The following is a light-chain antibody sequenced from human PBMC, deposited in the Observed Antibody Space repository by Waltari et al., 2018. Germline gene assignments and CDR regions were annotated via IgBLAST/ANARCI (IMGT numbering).Light chain of an antibody. J-gene: IGLJ2*01. CDR3: SSYTSSDSLI. Sequence: QSALTQPASVSGSPGQSLPISCTGTSSDVGGYHYVSWYQQHPGKAPTLMIYGVSNRPSGVSDRFSGSKSGNTASLSISGLQADDEADYYCSSYTSSDSLIFGGGTKLSVL. CDR2: GVS. V-gene: IGLV2-14*03. CDR1: SSDVGGYHY.